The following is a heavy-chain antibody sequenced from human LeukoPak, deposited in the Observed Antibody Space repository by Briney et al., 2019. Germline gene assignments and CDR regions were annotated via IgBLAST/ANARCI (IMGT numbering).Heavy chain of an antibody. CDR2: ISYDGSNK. V-gene: IGHV3-30*18. D-gene: IGHD3-22*01. Sequence: PGGSLRLSCAASGFTFSSYGMHWVRQAPGKGLEWVAVISYDGSNKYYADSVKGRFTISRDNSKNTPYLQMNSLRAEDTAVYYCANEMGTYDSSDYWGQGTLVTVSS. CDR1: GFTFSSYG. CDR3: ANEMGTYDSSDY. J-gene: IGHJ4*02.